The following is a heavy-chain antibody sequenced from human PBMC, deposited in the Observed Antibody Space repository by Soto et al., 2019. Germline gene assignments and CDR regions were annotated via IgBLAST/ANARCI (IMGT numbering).Heavy chain of an antibody. D-gene: IGHD4-4*01. CDR1: GFTFSTYS. CDR3: AREGINNYNEYYFDS. V-gene: IGHV3-21*01. Sequence: GSLRLSCAASGFTFSTYSMNLVRQAPGKGLEWVSSISGSGNYTHYADFLRGRFTISRDNAKTSLYLQMNSLRAEDTAVYYCAREGINNYNEYYFDSWGQGTVVTVSS. J-gene: IGHJ4*02. CDR2: ISGSGNYT.